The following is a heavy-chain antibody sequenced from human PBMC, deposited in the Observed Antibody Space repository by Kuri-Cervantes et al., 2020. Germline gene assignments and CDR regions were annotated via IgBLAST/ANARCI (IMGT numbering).Heavy chain of an antibody. J-gene: IGHJ4*02. V-gene: IGHV3-11*01. CDR1: GFTFSVYY. Sequence: GGSLRLSCAASGFTFSVYYMSWIRQAPGKGLEWVSYISSSGSTIYYADSVKGRFTISRDNAKNSLYLQMNSLRAEDTAVYYCARDQGYSGYVSALGYWGQGTLVTVSS. CDR3: ARDQGYSGYVSALGY. D-gene: IGHD5-12*01. CDR2: ISSSGSTI.